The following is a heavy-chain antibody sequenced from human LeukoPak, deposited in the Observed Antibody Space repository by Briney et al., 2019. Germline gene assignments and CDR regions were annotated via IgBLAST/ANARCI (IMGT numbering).Heavy chain of an antibody. CDR3: ARSSGDYSGGSDY. V-gene: IGHV5-51*01. Sequence: GESLKISCKGSGYSFTSYWIGWVRQMPGEGLEWMGIIYPGDSDTRYSPSFQGQVTMSADKSTSTAYLQWRSLKASDTAMYYCARSSGDYSGGSDYWGQGTLVTVSS. J-gene: IGHJ4*02. D-gene: IGHD1-26*01. CDR2: IYPGDSDT. CDR1: GYSFTSYW.